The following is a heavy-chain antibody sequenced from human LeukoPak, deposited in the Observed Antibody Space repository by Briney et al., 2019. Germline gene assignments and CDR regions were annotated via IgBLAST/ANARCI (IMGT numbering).Heavy chain of an antibody. D-gene: IGHD1-26*01. V-gene: IGHV3-53*01. Sequence: GGSLRRSCAASGFTVSSNYMGWVRQAPGKGLEWVSVIYSGGSTYYADSVKGRFTISRDNSKNTLYLQMNSLRAEDTAVYYCAREERNAFDIWGQGTMVTVSS. CDR2: IYSGGST. CDR1: GFTVSSNY. J-gene: IGHJ3*02. CDR3: AREERNAFDI.